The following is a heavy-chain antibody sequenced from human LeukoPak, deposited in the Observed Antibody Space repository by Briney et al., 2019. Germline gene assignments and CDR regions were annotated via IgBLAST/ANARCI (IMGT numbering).Heavy chain of an antibody. CDR2: IVVGSGNT. J-gene: IGHJ4*02. Sequence: GASVKVSCKASGFTFTSSAVQWVRQARGQRLEWIGWIVVGSGNTNYAQKFQERVTMTRDMLTSTVYMELSSLRSEDTAVYYCARSITIFGVATLGYWGQGTLVTVSS. V-gene: IGHV1-58*01. D-gene: IGHD3-3*01. CDR1: GFTFTSSA. CDR3: ARSITIFGVATLGY.